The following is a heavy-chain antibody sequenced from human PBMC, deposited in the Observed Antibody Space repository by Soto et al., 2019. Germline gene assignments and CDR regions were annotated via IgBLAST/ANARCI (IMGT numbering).Heavy chain of an antibody. V-gene: IGHV1-24*01. J-gene: IGHJ3*02. CDR2: FDPEDGET. CDR3: ATPFYSSGWDAFDI. Sequence: ASVKVSFKVSGYTLTELSMHWVRQAPGKGLEWMGGFDPEDGETIYAQKFQGRVTMTEDTSTDTAYMELSSLRSEDTAVYYCATPFYSSGWDAFDIWGQGTMVTVSS. D-gene: IGHD6-19*01. CDR1: GYTLTELS.